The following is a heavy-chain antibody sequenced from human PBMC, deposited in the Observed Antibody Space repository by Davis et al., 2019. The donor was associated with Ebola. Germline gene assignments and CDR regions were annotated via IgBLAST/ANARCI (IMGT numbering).Heavy chain of an antibody. CDR3: ARDVGVVPAAMTLDL. V-gene: IGHV3-21*01. CDR1: GFTFSSYS. Sequence: GGSLRLSCAASGFTFSSYSMNWVRQAPGEGLEWVSFISSSSSDISYADSVKGRFTISRDNAKNSLYLQMNSLRVEDTAIYYCARDVGVVPAAMTLDLWGPGTAVTVSS. J-gene: IGHJ6*02. D-gene: IGHD2-2*01. CDR2: ISSSSSDI.